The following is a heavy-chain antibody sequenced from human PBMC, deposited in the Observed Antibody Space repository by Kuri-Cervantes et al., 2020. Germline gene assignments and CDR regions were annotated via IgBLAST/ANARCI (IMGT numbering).Heavy chain of an antibody. CDR1: GGSISSGSYY. D-gene: IGHD5-24*01. CDR3: ARGDRGDGCNKKQYYFDY. V-gene: IGHV4-61*02. Sequence: LRLSCTVSGGSISSGSYYWSWIRQPAGKGLEWIGRIYTSGSTNYNPSLKSRVTISVDTSKNQFSLKLSSVTAADTAVYYCARGDRGDGCNKKQYYFDYWGQGTLVTVSS. J-gene: IGHJ4*02. CDR2: IYTSGST.